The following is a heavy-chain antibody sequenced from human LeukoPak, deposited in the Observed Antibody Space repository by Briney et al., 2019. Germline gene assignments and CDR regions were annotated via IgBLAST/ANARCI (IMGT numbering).Heavy chain of an antibody. V-gene: IGHV3-74*01. CDR1: GFTITNYW. J-gene: IGHJ4*02. D-gene: IGHD2-8*02. CDR3: VVIVLG. CDR2: ISSDGTTT. Sequence: GGSLRLSCAASGFTITNYWMHWVRQAPGQGLVWVSRISSDGTTTNYADSVRGRFTISRDNAKNMLYLQMNSLRAEDTAIYYCVVIVLGWGQGTLVTVFS.